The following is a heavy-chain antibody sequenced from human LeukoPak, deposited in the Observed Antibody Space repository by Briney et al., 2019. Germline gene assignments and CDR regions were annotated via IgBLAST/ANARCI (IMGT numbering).Heavy chain of an antibody. CDR1: GGSISSNSYY. V-gene: IGHV4-39*07. CDR2: IYYSGST. D-gene: IGHD3-22*01. J-gene: IGHJ4*02. Sequence: SETLSLTCTVSGGSISSNSYYWGWIRQPPGKGLEWIGSIYYSGSTNYNPSLKSRVTMSVDTSKNQFSLKLSSVTAADTAVYYCARDGYIYDSSGYYSLDYWGQGTLVTVSS. CDR3: ARDGYIYDSSGYYSLDY.